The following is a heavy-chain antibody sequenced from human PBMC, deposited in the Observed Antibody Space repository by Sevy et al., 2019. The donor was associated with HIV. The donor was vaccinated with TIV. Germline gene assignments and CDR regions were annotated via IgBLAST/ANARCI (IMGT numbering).Heavy chain of an antibody. CDR3: AKGRSPYYYYYIDV. CDR2: ISYDGSNK. Sequence: GGSLRLSCAASGFTFSSYGMHWVRQAPGKGLEWVAVISYDGSNKYYADSVKGRFTISRDNSKNTLYLQMNSLRAEDTAVYYCAKGRSPYYYYYIDVWGKGTTVTVSS. CDR1: GFTFSSYG. J-gene: IGHJ6*03. V-gene: IGHV3-30*18.